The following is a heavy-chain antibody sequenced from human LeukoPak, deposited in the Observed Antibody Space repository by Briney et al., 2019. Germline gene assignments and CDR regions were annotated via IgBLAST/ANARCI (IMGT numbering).Heavy chain of an antibody. Sequence: PGGSLRLSCEASGFTFSNHGMHWVRQAPGKGPEWVAFMRHDGSIKYYVDSVKGRFTTSRDNAKNSLYLQMNSLTVEDTAVYYCARDRALTTDDYWGQGTLVTVSS. CDR2: MRHDGSIK. D-gene: IGHD1-14*01. CDR3: ARDRALTTDDY. J-gene: IGHJ4*02. CDR1: GFTFSNHG. V-gene: IGHV3-30*02.